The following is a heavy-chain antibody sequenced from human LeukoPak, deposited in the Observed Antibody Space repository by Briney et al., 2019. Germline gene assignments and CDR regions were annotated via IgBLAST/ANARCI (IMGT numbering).Heavy chain of an antibody. CDR1: GFTFTNYA. CDR2: IYYSGYT. V-gene: IGHV4-59*01. Sequence: GSLRLSCAASGFTFTNYAMGWVRQTPGKGLEWIGCIYYSGYTNYKSSLKSRVTISVDTSKNQFSLKLSSVTAADTAVYYCARTTMVRGTYYMDVWGKGTTVTVSS. J-gene: IGHJ6*03. CDR3: ARTTMVRGTYYMDV. D-gene: IGHD3-10*01.